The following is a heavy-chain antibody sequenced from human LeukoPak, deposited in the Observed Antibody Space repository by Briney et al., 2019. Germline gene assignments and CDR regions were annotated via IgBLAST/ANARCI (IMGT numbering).Heavy chain of an antibody. D-gene: IGHD3-22*01. CDR3: AKYLGIGYYYDSSGSRRANAFDI. V-gene: IGHV3-23*01. Sequence: GGSLRLSCAASGFTFSSYGVSWVRQAPGKGLEWVSAISGSGGSTYYADSVKGRFTISRDNSKNTLYLQMNSLRAEDTAVYYCAKYLGIGYYYDSSGSRRANAFDIWGQGTMVTVSS. CDR1: GFTFSSYG. CDR2: ISGSGGST. J-gene: IGHJ3*02.